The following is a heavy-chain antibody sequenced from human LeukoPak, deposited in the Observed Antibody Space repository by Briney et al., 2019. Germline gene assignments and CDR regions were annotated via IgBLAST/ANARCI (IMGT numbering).Heavy chain of an antibody. Sequence: ASVKVSCKASGYTFTSYYMHWVRQAPGQGLEWMGIINPSGGSTSYAQKFQGRVTMTRDTSTSTVYMELSSLRSEDTAVYYCARPFCSGTPHDAFDIWGQGTMVTVSS. D-gene: IGHD2-2*01. CDR3: ARPFCSGTPHDAFDI. V-gene: IGHV1-46*01. J-gene: IGHJ3*02. CDR2: INPSGGST. CDR1: GYTFTSYY.